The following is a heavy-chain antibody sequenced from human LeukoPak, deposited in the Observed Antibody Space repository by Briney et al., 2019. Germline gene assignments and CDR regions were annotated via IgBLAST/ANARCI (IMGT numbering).Heavy chain of an antibody. CDR2: ISWNSGSI. CDR3: AKGPTYYYDSSGYYSGLYFDY. J-gene: IGHJ4*02. D-gene: IGHD3-22*01. V-gene: IGHV3-9*01. CDR1: GFTFDDYA. Sequence: PGRSLRLSCAASGFTFDDYAMHWVRQAPGKGLEWVSGISWNSGSIGYADSVKGRFTISRDNAKNSLYLQMNSLRAEDTALYYCAKGPTYYYDSSGYYSGLYFDYWGQGTLVTVSS.